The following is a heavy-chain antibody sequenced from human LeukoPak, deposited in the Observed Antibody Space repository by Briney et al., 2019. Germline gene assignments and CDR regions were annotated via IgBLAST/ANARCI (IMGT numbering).Heavy chain of an antibody. J-gene: IGHJ4*02. CDR3: ARTDDFDWLLVDY. Sequence: GGSLRLSCAASGFTFSSYGMHWVRQAPGKGLEWVAVISYDGSNKYYADSVKGRFTISRDNAKNSLYLQMNSLRAEDTAVYYCARTDDFDWLLVDYWGQGTLVTVSS. CDR2: ISYDGSNK. D-gene: IGHD3-9*01. CDR1: GFTFSSYG. V-gene: IGHV3-30*03.